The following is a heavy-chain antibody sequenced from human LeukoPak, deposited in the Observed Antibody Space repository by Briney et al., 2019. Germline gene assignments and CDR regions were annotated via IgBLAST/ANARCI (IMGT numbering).Heavy chain of an antibody. CDR2: IIPIFGTA. CDR1: GGTFSSYD. J-gene: IGHJ4*02. V-gene: IGHV1-69*13. Sequence: ASVKVSCKASGGTFSSYDITWVRQAPGQGLEWMGGIIPIFGTANYAQKFQGRVTITADESTSTAYMELSSLRSEDTAVYYCARGYCINGVCDRGDYWGQGTLVTVSS. D-gene: IGHD2-8*01. CDR3: ARGYCINGVCDRGDY.